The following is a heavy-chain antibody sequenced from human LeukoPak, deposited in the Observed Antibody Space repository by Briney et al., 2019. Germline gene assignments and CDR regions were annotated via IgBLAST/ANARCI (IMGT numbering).Heavy chain of an antibody. CDR3: AKALYGSGSYFGMDV. CDR1: GFTFSSYG. D-gene: IGHD3-10*01. V-gene: IGHV3-30*02. J-gene: IGHJ6*02. CDR2: IRYDGSNK. Sequence: GGSLRLSCAASGFTFSSYGMHWVRQAPGKGLEWVAFIRYDGSNKYYADSVKGRFTISSDNSKNTLYLQMNSLRAEDTALYYCAKALYGSGSYFGMDVWGQGTTVTVSS.